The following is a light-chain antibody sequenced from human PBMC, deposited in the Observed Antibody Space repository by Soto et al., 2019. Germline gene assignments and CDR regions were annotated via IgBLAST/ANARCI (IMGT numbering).Light chain of an antibody. Sequence: QSALTQPRSVSGSPGQSVTISCTGTTSSDLGDYDYVSWYQQHPGKAPELMIYDVSKRPSGVPDRLSGSKSGNTASLTISGLQAEDEADYYCCSYAGSYTSVVFGGGTKLTVL. CDR2: DVS. CDR3: CSYAGSYTSVV. V-gene: IGLV2-11*01. CDR1: TSSDLGDYDY. J-gene: IGLJ2*01.